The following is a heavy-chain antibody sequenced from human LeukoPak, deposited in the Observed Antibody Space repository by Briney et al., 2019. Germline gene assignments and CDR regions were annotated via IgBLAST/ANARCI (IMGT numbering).Heavy chain of an antibody. D-gene: IGHD1-26*01. V-gene: IGHV4-59*08. J-gene: IGHJ4*02. CDR1: GGSISSYH. CDR3: ASGSYGGPESFDY. Sequence: PSETLSLTCTVSGGSISSYHWSWIRQPPGKGLEWIGYIYYSGSTNHNPSLKSRVTISVDTSKNQFSLKLSSVTAADTAVYYCASGSYGGPESFDYWGQGTLVTVSS. CDR2: IYYSGST.